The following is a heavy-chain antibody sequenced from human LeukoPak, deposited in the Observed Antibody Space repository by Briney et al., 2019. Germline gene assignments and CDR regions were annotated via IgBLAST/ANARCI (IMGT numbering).Heavy chain of an antibody. CDR2: ISSSSSYI. V-gene: IGHV3-21*06. CDR3: ARDDGYYGSGSYYAIDY. D-gene: IGHD3-10*01. Sequence: PGGSLRLSCAASGFTFRSSTMNWVRQAPGKELEWVSSISSSSSYIYYADSMKGRFTISRDNAKNSLYLQMNSLRAEDTAVYYCARDDGYYGSGSYYAIDYWGQGTLVTVSS. CDR1: GFTFRSST. J-gene: IGHJ4*02.